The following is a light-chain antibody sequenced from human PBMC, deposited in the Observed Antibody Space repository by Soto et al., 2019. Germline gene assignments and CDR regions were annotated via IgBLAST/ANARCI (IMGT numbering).Light chain of an antibody. CDR3: SSYTSSSTLYV. CDR1: SSDVGTYDY. J-gene: IGLJ1*01. CDR2: EVT. V-gene: IGLV2-14*01. Sequence: LTQPASVSGSPGQSITISCTGTSSDVGTYDYVSWYQQHPGKAPKLIIYEVTNRPSGVSNRFAGSKSANTAYLTISGLQAEDEADYYCSSYTSSSTLYVFGTGTKVTVL.